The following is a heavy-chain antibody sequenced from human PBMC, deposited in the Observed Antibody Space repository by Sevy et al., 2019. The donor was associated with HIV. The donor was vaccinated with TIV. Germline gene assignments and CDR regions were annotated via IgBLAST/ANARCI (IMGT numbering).Heavy chain of an antibody. CDR3: ARSEVAGLGGYYFDY. D-gene: IGHD6-19*01. V-gene: IGHV1-69*13. CDR2: IIPIFGTA. CDR1: GGTFSSYA. Sequence: ASVKVSCKASGGTFSSYAISWVRQAPGQGLEWMGGIIPIFGTANYAQTFQGRVTITADESTSTAYMELSSLRSEDTAVYYCARSEVAGLGGYYFDYWGQGTLVTVSS. J-gene: IGHJ4*02.